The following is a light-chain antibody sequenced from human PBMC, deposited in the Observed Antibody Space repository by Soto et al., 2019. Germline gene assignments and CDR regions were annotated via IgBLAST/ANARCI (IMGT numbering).Light chain of an antibody. Sequence: DIVLTKSAATLSLSLGDRATLSCRASQRFNNFFAWYQEKPGQTPRLLIXXAYXRATGIPGRFSVSGSGTDFTLTISSLEPEDFSVEYCQQRSNWPSARRFGGGTKVDIK. CDR3: QQRSNWPSARR. J-gene: IGKJ4*02. V-gene: IGKV3-11*01. CDR2: XAY. CDR1: QRFNNF.